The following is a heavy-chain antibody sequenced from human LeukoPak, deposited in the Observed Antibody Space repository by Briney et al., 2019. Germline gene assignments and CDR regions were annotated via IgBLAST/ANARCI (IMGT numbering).Heavy chain of an antibody. J-gene: IGHJ4*02. CDR2: ISSSSSYI. CDR1: GFTASSKY. CDR3: ARDLRSGNHDY. Sequence: PGGSLRLSCTASGFTASSKYMSWVRQAPGKGLEWVSSISSSSSYIYYADSVKGRFTISRDNAKNSLYLQMNSLRAEDTAVYYCARDLRSGNHDYWGQGTLVTVSS. V-gene: IGHV3-21*01. D-gene: IGHD4-23*01.